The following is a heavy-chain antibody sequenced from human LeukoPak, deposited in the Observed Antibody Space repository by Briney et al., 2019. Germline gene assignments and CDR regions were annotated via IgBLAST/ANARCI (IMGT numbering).Heavy chain of an antibody. Sequence: GGSLRLSCAASGFTFRSYLMSWVRQAPGKGLEWVANIKQDGSEKDYVDSVKGRFIISRDNAKNSLYLQMNSLRAEDTAVYYCARGQQTYYHDSSGYYIRFWGQGTLVTVPS. CDR3: ARGQQTYYHDSSGYYIRF. D-gene: IGHD3-22*01. V-gene: IGHV3-7*03. CDR2: IKQDGSEK. J-gene: IGHJ4*02. CDR1: GFTFRSYL.